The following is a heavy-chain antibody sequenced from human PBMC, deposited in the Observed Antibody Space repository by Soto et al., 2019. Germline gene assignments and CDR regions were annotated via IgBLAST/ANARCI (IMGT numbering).Heavy chain of an antibody. CDR1: GFTFSNAW. CDR2: IKSKTDGGTT. Sequence: GGSLRLSCAASGFTFSNAWMSWVRQAPGKGLEWVGRIKSKTDGGTTDYAAPVKGRFTISRDDSKNTLYLQMNSLKTEDTAVYYCTTDKVFIWIAAAGGAEYFQHWGQGTLVTVSS. CDR3: TTDKVFIWIAAAGGAEYFQH. D-gene: IGHD6-13*01. V-gene: IGHV3-15*01. J-gene: IGHJ1*01.